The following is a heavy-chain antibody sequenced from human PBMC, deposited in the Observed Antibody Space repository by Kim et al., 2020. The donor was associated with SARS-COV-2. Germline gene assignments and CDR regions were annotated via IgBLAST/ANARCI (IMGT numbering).Heavy chain of an antibody. J-gene: IGHJ5*02. D-gene: IGHD3-10*01. Sequence: GGSLRLSCAASGFTFDDYAMHWVRQAPGKGLEWVSGISWNSGSIGYADSVKGRFTISRDNAKNSLYLQMNSLRAEDTALYYCAKDAYATMVRGVSWFDPWGQGTLVTVSS. CDR2: ISWNSGSI. V-gene: IGHV3-9*01. CDR1: GFTFDDYA. CDR3: AKDAYATMVRGVSWFDP.